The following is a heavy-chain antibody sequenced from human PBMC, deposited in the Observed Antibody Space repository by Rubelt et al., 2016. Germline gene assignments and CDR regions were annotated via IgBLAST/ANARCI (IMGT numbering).Heavy chain of an antibody. CDR1: GFTFGDYA. Sequence: TASGFTFGDYAMSWFRQAPGKGLEWVGFIRSKAYGGTTEYAASVKGRFTISRDDSKSIAYLQMNSLKTEDTAVYYCTRAAHSTGYYYYGMDVWGQGTTVTVSS. J-gene: IGHJ6*02. CDR2: IRSKAYGGTT. V-gene: IGHV3-49*03. CDR3: TRAAHSTGYYYYGMDV. D-gene: IGHD4-11*01.